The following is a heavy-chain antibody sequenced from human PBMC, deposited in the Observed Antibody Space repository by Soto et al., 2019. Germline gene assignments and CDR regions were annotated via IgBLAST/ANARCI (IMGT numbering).Heavy chain of an antibody. Sequence: LRLSCAASGFTFSSYSMNWVRQAPGKGLEWVSSISSSSSYIYYADSVKGRFTISRDNAKNSLYLQMNSLRAEDTAVYYCAVAVLRYFDWLPHDAFDIWGQGTMVTVSS. J-gene: IGHJ3*02. CDR1: GFTFSSYS. CDR3: AVAVLRYFDWLPHDAFDI. CDR2: ISSSSSYI. V-gene: IGHV3-21*01. D-gene: IGHD3-9*01.